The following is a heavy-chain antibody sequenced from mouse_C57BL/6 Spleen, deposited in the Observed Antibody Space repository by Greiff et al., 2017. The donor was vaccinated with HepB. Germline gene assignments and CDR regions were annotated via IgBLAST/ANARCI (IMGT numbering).Heavy chain of an antibody. Sequence: EVQVVESGGGLVQPKGSLKLSCAASGFSFNTYAMNWVRQAPGKGLEWVARIRSKSNNYATYYADSVKDRFTISRDDSESMLYLQMNNLKTEDTAMYYCVRPYYYGSSKAWFAYWGQGTLVTVSA. J-gene: IGHJ3*01. V-gene: IGHV10-1*01. CDR2: IRSKSNNYAT. D-gene: IGHD1-1*01. CDR1: GFSFNTYA. CDR3: VRPYYYGSSKAWFAY.